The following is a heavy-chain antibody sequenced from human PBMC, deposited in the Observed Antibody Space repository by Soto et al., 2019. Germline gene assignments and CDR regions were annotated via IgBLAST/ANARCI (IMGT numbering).Heavy chain of an antibody. CDR2: ISYDGSNK. CDR1: GFTFSSYG. V-gene: IGHV3-30*03. CDR3: TSVKAGV. J-gene: IGHJ6*02. Sequence: GGSLILSCAASGFTFSSYGMHWVRQAPGKGLEWVAVISYDGSNKYYADSVKGRFTISGDNSKNTLYLQMNSLRAEDTAVYYCTSVKAGVWGQGTTVTVSS. D-gene: IGHD6-13*01.